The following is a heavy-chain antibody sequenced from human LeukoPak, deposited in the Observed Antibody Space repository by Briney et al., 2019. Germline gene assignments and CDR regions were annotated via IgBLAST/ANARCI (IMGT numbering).Heavy chain of an antibody. CDR2: INHSGST. CDR1: GFTFSNAW. D-gene: IGHD4-17*01. Sequence: GSLRLSCAASGFTFSNAWMSWVRQPPGKGLEWIGEINHSGSTNYNPSLKSRVTISVDTSKNQFSLKLSSVTAADTAVYYCARGHYGDSAFGYWGQGTLVTVSS. J-gene: IGHJ4*02. V-gene: IGHV4-34*01. CDR3: ARGHYGDSAFGY.